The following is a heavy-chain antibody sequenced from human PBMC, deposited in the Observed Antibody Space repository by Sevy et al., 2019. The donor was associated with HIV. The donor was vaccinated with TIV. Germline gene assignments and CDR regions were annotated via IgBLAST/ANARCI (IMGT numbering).Heavy chain of an antibody. Sequence: GGSLRLSCVTSGFTFRTSGMHWVRQSPGKGLEWVAIISYDEARKNYAVSVRDRFSISKDNSKNTLYLQMSSLKTEDTAVYYCAKDYLAGITFVRGAYRARGDYFDYWGQGTQVTVSS. J-gene: IGHJ4*02. D-gene: IGHD3-10*01. CDR2: ISYDEARK. CDR1: GFTFRTSG. V-gene: IGHV3-30*18. CDR3: AKDYLAGITFVRGAYRARGDYFDY.